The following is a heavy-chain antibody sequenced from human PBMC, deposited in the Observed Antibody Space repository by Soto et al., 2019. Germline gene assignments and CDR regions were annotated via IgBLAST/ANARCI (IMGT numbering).Heavy chain of an antibody. CDR1: GDTFSFYS. J-gene: IGHJ4*02. CDR2: VNPILSMS. Sequence: QVQLVQSGAEVKRPGSSVKVSCKASGDTFSFYSINWVRQAPGLGLEWMGRVNPILSMSNYARRFQGRVTMTADKSTSTAYMELRGLRSEDTAMYYCATSYGSGYRACDYWGQGALVTVSS. CDR3: ATSYGSGYRACDY. D-gene: IGHD3-10*01. V-gene: IGHV1-69*04.